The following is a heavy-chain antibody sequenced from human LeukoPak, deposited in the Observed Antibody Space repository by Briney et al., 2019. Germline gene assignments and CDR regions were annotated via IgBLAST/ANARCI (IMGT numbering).Heavy chain of an antibody. CDR1: GYTFNTYG. D-gene: IGHD1-26*01. CDR2: VSPYNGDT. Sequence: ASVKVSCKTSGYTFNTYGITWVRQAPGQGLEWMGWVSPYNGDTDYAQKIQGRVTMTTDTSTSTAYLELRSLRSDDTAVYYCARDHVASGSYSSEERVNWGQGTLVTASS. V-gene: IGHV1-18*01. J-gene: IGHJ4*02. CDR3: ARDHVASGSYSSEERVN.